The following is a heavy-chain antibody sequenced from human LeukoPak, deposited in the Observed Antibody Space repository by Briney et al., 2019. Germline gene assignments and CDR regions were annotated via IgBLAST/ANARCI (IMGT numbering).Heavy chain of an antibody. CDR1: GFIFNDYG. CDR3: ARDTLVGAEYYYYGMGV. D-gene: IGHD1-26*01. V-gene: IGHV3-30*02. Sequence: GGSLRLSCAASGFIFNDYGMQWFRQAPGKGLEWVAFIRYDGGDKYYADSVKGRFTISRDNSKNTLYLQMNSLRAEDTAVYYCARDTLVGAEYYYYGMGVWGQGTTVTVSS. J-gene: IGHJ6*02. CDR2: IRYDGGDK.